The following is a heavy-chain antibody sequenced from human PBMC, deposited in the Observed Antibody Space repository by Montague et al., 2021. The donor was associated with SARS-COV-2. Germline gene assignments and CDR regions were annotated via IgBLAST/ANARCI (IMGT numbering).Heavy chain of an antibody. Sequence: ESLSLTCTVSGDSISSGYFDWGWIRQPPGKGLEWVGTIHYSGITYYNPSLKSRVTISVDTSRNQFSLKLSSVTAADTAIYYCARHLAISGPAAVSDYWGQGTLVTVSS. V-gene: IGHV4-39*01. J-gene: IGHJ4*02. D-gene: IGHD2-2*01. CDR1: GDSISSGYFD. CDR2: IHYSGIT. CDR3: ARHLAISGPAAVSDY.